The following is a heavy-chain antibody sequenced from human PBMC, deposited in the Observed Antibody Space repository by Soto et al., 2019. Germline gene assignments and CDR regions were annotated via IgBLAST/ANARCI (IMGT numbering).Heavy chain of an antibody. Sequence: GGSLRLSCAASGFTFSNYWMSWVRQAPGKGLEWVANIKQDGSEKYYVDSVKGRFTIARDNAKNSLYLQMNSLRVEDTAVYYCAGYCSSTTCTPVHLYYWGQGSLGTVS. D-gene: IGHD2-2*01. V-gene: IGHV3-7*03. CDR3: AGYCSSTTCTPVHLYY. CDR1: GFTFSNYW. CDR2: IKQDGSEK. J-gene: IGHJ4*02.